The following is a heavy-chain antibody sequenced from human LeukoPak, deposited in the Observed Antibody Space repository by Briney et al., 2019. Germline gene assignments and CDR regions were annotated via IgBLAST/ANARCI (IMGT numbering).Heavy chain of an antibody. CDR1: GFTFDDYA. J-gene: IGHJ3*02. V-gene: IGHV3-9*01. Sequence: SGGSLRLSCAASGFTFDDYAMHWVRQGPGKGLEWVSGISWNSGTIGYADSVKGRFTISRDNAKNSLYLQMNSLRAEDTALYYCAKAFLEQQWLDVSAFDIWGQGTMVTVSS. D-gene: IGHD6-19*01. CDR2: ISWNSGTI. CDR3: AKAFLEQQWLDVSAFDI.